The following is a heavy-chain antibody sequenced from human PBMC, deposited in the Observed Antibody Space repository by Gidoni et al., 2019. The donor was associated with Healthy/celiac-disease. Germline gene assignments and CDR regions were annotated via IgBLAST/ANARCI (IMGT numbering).Heavy chain of an antibody. CDR2: MYRGVST. D-gene: IGHD3-10*01. Sequence: EVQLVETGGGLIKPGGSLRLSCAPSGFTVRSHYISWVFQAPGKGLEWVSVMYRGVSTYYADSVKGRFTISRDNSKNTLYLQMNSRRAEDTAVYYWASLRRGSGSYWGQGTLVTVSS. CDR3: ASLRRGSGSY. CDR1: GFTVRSHY. J-gene: IGHJ4*02. V-gene: IGHV3-53*02.